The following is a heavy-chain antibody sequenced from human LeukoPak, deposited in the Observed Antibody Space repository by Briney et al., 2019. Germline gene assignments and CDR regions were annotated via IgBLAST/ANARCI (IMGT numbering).Heavy chain of an antibody. CDR3: ARGEDIAVAGPYWYFDL. V-gene: IGHV4-30-4*08. D-gene: IGHD6-19*01. CDR1: GGSISSGDYY. CDR2: IYYSGST. Sequence: PSETLSLTCTVSGGSISSGDYYWSWIRQPPGKGLEWIGYIYYSGSTYYNPSLKSRVTISVDKSKNQFSLKLSSVTAADTAVYYCARGEDIAVAGPYWYFDLWGRGTLVTVSS. J-gene: IGHJ2*01.